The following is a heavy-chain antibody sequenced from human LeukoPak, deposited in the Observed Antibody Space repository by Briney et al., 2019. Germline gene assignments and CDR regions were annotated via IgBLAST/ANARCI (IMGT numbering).Heavy chain of an antibody. CDR2: INHDGST. D-gene: IGHD3-16*01. CDR3: ARGFGYV. V-gene: IGHV4-34*01. CDR1: GGSFRGYY. Sequence: SETLSLTCGVYGGSFRGYYWSWIRQPLGKGLEWIGEINHDGSTHYNPSLKSRVTISVDTSKNQFSLKLSSVTAADTAVYYCARGFGYVWGQGTTVTVSS. J-gene: IGHJ6*02.